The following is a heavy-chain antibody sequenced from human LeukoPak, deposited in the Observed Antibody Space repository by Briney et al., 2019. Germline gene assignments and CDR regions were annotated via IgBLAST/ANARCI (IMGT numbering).Heavy chain of an antibody. CDR3: ARYNSRREGGTTFWWFDP. V-gene: IGHV1-46*01. Sequence: GASVKVSCKASGFTFTAYWMHWVRQAPGQGLEWMGVVNPTADNRVYAQKFQGRVTMTRDTSTSTAYMELSSLRSEDTAVYFCARYNSRREGGTTFWWFDPWGQGTLVTVSS. D-gene: IGHD1-26*01. CDR1: GFTFTAYW. CDR2: VNPTADNR. J-gene: IGHJ5*02.